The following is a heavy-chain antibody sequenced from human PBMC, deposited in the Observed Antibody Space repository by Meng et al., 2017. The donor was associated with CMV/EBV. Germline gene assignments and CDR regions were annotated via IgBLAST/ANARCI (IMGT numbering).Heavy chain of an antibody. D-gene: IGHD2-21*01. CDR3: ARVSGYCGGDCPQVWFDP. J-gene: IGHJ5*02. CDR2: ISYSGST. CDR1: ISSGDYY. V-gene: IGHV4-30-4*08. Sequence: ISSGDYYWSWIRQPPGKGLEWIGYISYSGSTYYNPSLKSRVTISVDTSKNQFSLKLSSVTAADTAVYYCARVSGYCGGDCPQVWFDPWGQGTLVTVSS.